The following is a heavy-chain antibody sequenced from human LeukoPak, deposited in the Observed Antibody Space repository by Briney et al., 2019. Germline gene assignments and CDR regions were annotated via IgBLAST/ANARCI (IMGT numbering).Heavy chain of an antibody. CDR1: GYTFTGYY. CDR3: ARAPGWLGRSPDQNWFDP. D-gene: IGHD5-12*01. J-gene: IGHJ5*02. V-gene: IGHV1-69*13. CDR2: IIPIFGTA. Sequence: SVKVSCKASGYTFTGYYMHWVRQAPGQGLEWMGWIIPIFGTANYAQKFQGRVTITADESTSTAYMELSSLRSEDTAVYYCARAPGWLGRSPDQNWFDPWGQGTLVTVSS.